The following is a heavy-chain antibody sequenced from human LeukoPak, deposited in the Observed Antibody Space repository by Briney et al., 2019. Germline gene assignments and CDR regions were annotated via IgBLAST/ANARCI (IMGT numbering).Heavy chain of an antibody. CDR3: AKARLTMVRGSDAFDI. Sequence: GGSLRLSCAASGFTFSSYAMSWVRQAPGKGLEWVSAISGSGGSTYYADSVKGRFTISRDNSKNTLYLQMNSLRAEDTAVYYCAKARLTMVRGSDAFDIWGQGTMVTVSS. D-gene: IGHD3-10*01. CDR2: ISGSGGST. CDR1: GFTFSSYA. J-gene: IGHJ3*02. V-gene: IGHV3-23*01.